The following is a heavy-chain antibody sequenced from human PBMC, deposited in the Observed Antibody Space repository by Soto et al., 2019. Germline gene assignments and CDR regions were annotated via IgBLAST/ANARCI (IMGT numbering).Heavy chain of an antibody. CDR2: ISDYNGNT. CDR1: GYTXRNYC. CDR3: TKAPGIAVSNDI. J-gene: IGHJ3*02. V-gene: IGHV1-18*01. Sequence: SXKICFEAAGYTXRNYCISWVRQAPGQGLEWRAWISDYNGNTNYAQKLQGRFTVTTDTYTSTAYIEMRSMRSDDTAVYYCTKAPGIAVSNDIWGQGTMVTVS. D-gene: IGHD6-19*01.